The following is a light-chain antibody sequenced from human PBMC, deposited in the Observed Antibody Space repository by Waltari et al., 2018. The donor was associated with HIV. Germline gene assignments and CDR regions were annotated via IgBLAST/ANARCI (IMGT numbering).Light chain of an antibody. V-gene: IGLV3-27*01. CDR1: VVAKKY. Sequence: SYELTQPPSVSVSPGQTARSTCTGDVVAKKYARWFQQQPGKAPVLGIYKDSERPSGIPERFSGSSSGTTVTLTISGAQVEDEADYYCYSAADNIGVFGGGTKLTVL. J-gene: IGLJ3*02. CDR2: KDS. CDR3: YSAADNIGV.